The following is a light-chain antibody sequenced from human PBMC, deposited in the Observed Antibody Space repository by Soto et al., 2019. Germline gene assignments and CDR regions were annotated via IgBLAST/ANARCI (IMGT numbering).Light chain of an antibody. J-gene: IGLJ1*01. CDR3: FSYAGNSLNYV. V-gene: IGLV2-23*01. CDR2: EGS. CDR1: SSDVVSYNL. Sequence: QSVLTQPASVSGSPGQSITISRTGPSSDVVSYNLVSWYQQHPGKAPKLMIYEGSKRPSGISNRFSGSKSGNTASLTISGLQAEDEADYYCFSYAGNSLNYVFGTGTKVTVL.